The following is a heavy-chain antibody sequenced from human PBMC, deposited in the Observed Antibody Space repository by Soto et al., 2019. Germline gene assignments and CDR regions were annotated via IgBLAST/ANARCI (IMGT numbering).Heavy chain of an antibody. CDR3: ARATSHYASGRYEGGYYYFDY. CDR1: GGSLSGYY. J-gene: IGHJ4*02. D-gene: IGHD3-10*01. V-gene: IGHV4-34*01. CDR2: INHRGST. Sequence: QVQLQQWGSGLLKPSETLSLTCAVYGGSLSGYYWSWIRQSPGKGLEWIGQINHRGSTNYHPSLQSRLTIFLRASGNAFSRALSSVTAADTSVYYWARATSHYASGRYEGGYYYFDYWGQGTLVTVSS.